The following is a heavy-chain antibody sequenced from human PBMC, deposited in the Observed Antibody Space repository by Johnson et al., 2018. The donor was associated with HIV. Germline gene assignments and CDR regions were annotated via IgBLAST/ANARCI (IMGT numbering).Heavy chain of an antibody. D-gene: IGHD2-15*01. CDR2: ISYDGSNK. CDR1: GFTVRSNY. J-gene: IGHJ3*02. V-gene: IGHV3-30*18. Sequence: VPLVESGGGLVHPGGSLRLSCAASGFTVRSNYMNWVRQAPGKGLEWVAVISYDGSNKYYADSVKGRFTISRDNSKNTLYLQMNSLRAEDTAVYYCAKEGRGGAFDIWGQGTMVTVSS. CDR3: AKEGRGGAFDI.